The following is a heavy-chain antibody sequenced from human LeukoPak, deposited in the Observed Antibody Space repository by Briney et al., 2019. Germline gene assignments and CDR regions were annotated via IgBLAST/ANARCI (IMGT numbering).Heavy chain of an antibody. J-gene: IGHJ4*02. CDR2: IYFSGST. D-gene: IGHD3-22*01. Sequence: SETLSLTCTVSGGSISSYYWSWIRQPPGKGLEWIGYIYFSGSTNYNPSLKSRVTISVDMSKKQFSLKLSSVTAADTAVYYCARNSYYDSSGFNWGQGTLVTVSS. CDR1: GGSISSYY. CDR3: ARNSYYDSSGFN. V-gene: IGHV4-59*01.